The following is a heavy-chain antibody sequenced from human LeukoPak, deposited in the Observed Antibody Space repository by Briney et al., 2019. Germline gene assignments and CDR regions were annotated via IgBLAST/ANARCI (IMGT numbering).Heavy chain of an antibody. CDR2: INPSGGST. V-gene: IGHV1-46*01. Sequence: ASVKVSCKASGYTFTSYSMHWVRQAPGQGLEWMGIINPSGGSTSYAQKFQGRVTMTRDTSISTAYMELSRLRSDDTAVYYCARDSSGWYTDYWGQGTLVTVSS. D-gene: IGHD6-19*01. CDR1: GYTFTSYS. J-gene: IGHJ4*02. CDR3: ARDSSGWYTDY.